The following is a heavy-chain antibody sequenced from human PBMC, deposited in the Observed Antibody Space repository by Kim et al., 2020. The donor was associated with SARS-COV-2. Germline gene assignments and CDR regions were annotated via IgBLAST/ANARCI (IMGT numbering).Heavy chain of an antibody. D-gene: IGHD1-1*01. CDR1: GYTFSDYY. CDR2: INPYTGHT. J-gene: IGHJ5*02. Sequence: ASVKVSCKASGYTFSDYYMHWVRQAPGQGLEWMGWINPYTGHTNYVQKLQGRVTMTGDTSISTAYMELSRLTYDDTAIYYCVQERPPSNYFDPWGPGTLVTVSS. V-gene: IGHV1-2*02. CDR3: VQERPPSNYFDP.